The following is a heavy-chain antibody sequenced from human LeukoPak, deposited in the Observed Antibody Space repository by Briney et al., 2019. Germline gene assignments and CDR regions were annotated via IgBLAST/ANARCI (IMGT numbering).Heavy chain of an antibody. CDR3: ARNSWYGGSTLIDY. D-gene: IGHD6-13*01. J-gene: IGHJ4*02. V-gene: IGHV4-31*03. CDR2: IYYSGST. CDR1: GGSISSGGYY. Sequence: SQTLSLTCTVSGGSISSGGYYWSWIRQHPGKGLEWIGYIYYSGSTYYNPSLKSRVTISVDTSKNQFSLKLSSVTAADTAVYYCARNSWYGGSTLIDYWGQGTLVTVSS.